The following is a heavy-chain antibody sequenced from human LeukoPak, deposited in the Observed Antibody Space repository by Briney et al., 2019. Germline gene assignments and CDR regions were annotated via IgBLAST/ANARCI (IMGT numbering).Heavy chain of an antibody. D-gene: IGHD6-13*01. CDR3: AKDRDYSSTWYLEF. V-gene: IGHV3-23*01. Sequence: GGSLRLSCAASGFTFSNYGMSWVRQAPGKGLEWVSGISGSGGSTYYADSVKGRFTISRDNSKNTLFLQMNSLRAEDTALYSCAKDRDYSSTWYLEFWGQGSLVTVSS. CDR2: ISGSGGST. J-gene: IGHJ4*02. CDR1: GFTFSNYG.